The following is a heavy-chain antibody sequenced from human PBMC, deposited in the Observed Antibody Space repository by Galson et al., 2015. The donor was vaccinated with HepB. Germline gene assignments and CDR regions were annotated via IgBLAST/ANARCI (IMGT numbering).Heavy chain of an antibody. CDR2: ISGSGGST. V-gene: IGHV3-23*01. Sequence: SLRLSCAASGFTFSSYAMSWVRQAPGKGLEWVSAISGSGGSTYYADSVKGRFTISRDNSKNTLYLQMNSLRAEDTAVYYCAKESFGSWAVAGMVSGYWGQGTLVTVSS. CDR3: AKESFGSWAVAGMVSGY. D-gene: IGHD6-19*01. CDR1: GFTFSSYA. J-gene: IGHJ4*02.